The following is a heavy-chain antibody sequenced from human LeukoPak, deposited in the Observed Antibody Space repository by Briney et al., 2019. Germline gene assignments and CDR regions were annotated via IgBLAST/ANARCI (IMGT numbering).Heavy chain of an antibody. CDR2: IYYSGST. CDR3: ARVVERKYYYYYMDV. V-gene: IGHV4-59*01. Sequence: PSETLSLTCAVYGGSFSGYYWSWIRQPPGKGLEWIGYIYYSGSTNYNPSLKSRVTISVDTSKNQFSLKLSSVTAADTAVYYCARVVERKYYYYYMDVWGKGTTVTVSS. J-gene: IGHJ6*03. D-gene: IGHD2-21*01. CDR1: GGSFSGYY.